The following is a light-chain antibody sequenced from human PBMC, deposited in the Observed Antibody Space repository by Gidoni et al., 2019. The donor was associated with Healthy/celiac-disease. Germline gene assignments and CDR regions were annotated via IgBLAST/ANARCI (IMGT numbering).Light chain of an antibody. CDR3: QQRSNWPWT. CDR2: DAS. J-gene: IGKJ1*01. CDR1: QSVSSY. V-gene: IGKV3-11*01. Sequence: EIVLTQSPATLSLSPGERATLPCRASQSVSSYLAWYRRKPGQAPRRLIYDASNRATGIPARFSGSGSGTDFTLTISSREPEDFAVYYFQQRSNWPWTFGQGTKVEIK.